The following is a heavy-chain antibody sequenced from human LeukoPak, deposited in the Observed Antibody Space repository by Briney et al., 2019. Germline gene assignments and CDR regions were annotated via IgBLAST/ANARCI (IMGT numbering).Heavy chain of an antibody. V-gene: IGHV1-3*01. Sequence: ASVKVSCKASGYTFTRYAMHWVRQAPGQRLEWMGWINAGNGNTKYSQEFQGRVTMTRDTSISTAYMELSRLRSDDTAVYYCARGYDSSGSKEDFDYWGQGTLVTVSS. CDR3: ARGYDSSGSKEDFDY. D-gene: IGHD6-19*01. CDR2: INAGNGNT. CDR1: GYTFTRYA. J-gene: IGHJ4*02.